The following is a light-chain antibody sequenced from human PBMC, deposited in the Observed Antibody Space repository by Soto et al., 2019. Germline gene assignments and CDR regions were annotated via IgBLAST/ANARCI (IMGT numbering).Light chain of an antibody. CDR3: CSYAGSYTGV. CDR1: RSDIGYYDF. CDR2: DVS. J-gene: IGLJ3*02. Sequence: QSALTQPRSVSGSPGQSVTISCTGTRSDIGYYDFVSWYHHRPGRVPKLMIFDVSGRPSGVPDRFSGSKSANTASLTISGLQAEDEGVYYCCSYAGSYTGVFGGGTKLTVL. V-gene: IGLV2-11*01.